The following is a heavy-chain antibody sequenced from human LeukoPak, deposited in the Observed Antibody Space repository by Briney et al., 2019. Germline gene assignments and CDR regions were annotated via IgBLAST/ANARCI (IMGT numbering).Heavy chain of an antibody. CDR1: GFTFSSYE. Sequence: GGSLRLSCAASGFTFSSYEMNWVRQAPGKGLEWVAIINQPGTGKYYVDSVKGRFTISRDNAESSLYLQMNSLRAEDTAVYYCARDYYFYHMDGWSEGTTVTVSS. V-gene: IGHV3-7*01. CDR3: ARDYYFYHMDG. CDR2: INQPGTGK. J-gene: IGHJ6*03.